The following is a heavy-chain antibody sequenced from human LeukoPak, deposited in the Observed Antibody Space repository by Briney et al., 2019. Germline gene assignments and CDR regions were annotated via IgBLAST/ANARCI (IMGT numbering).Heavy chain of an antibody. D-gene: IGHD2-2*01. V-gene: IGHV3-74*01. CDR1: GFTFSNYW. Sequence: GGSLRLSCAASGFTFSNYWMHWVRQAPGKGLVWVSQINGDGSRTIYADSVKGRSTISRDNAQNTVYLQMNSLRAEDTAVYYCARDRYCSSASCYGGDYWGQGTLVTVSS. CDR2: INGDGSRT. CDR3: ARDRYCSSASCYGGDY. J-gene: IGHJ4*02.